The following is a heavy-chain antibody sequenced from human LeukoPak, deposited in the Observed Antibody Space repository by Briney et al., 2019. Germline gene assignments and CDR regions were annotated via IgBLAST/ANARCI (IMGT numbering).Heavy chain of an antibody. D-gene: IGHD2-15*01. CDR3: AREDRYCSGGSCYS. Sequence: SETLSLTCAVYGGSFSGYYWSWIRQPPGKGLEWIGEINHSGSTNYNPSLKSRVTISVDTSKNQFSLELSSVTAADTAVYYCAREDRYCSGGSCYSWGQGTLVTVSS. V-gene: IGHV4-34*01. CDR1: GGSFSGYY. CDR2: INHSGST. J-gene: IGHJ4*02.